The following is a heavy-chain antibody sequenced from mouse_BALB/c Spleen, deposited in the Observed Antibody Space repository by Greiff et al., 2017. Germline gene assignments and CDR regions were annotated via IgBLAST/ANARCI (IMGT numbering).Heavy chain of an antibody. D-gene: IGHD2-4*01. J-gene: IGHJ4*01. CDR3: ALIYYDYDYYAMDY. V-gene: IGHV3-2*02. CDR1: GYSITSDYA. Sequence: EVKLQESGPGLVKPSQSLSLTCTVTGYSITSDYAWNWIRQFPGNKLEWMGYISYSGSTSYNPSLKSRISITRDTSKNQFFLQLNSVTTEDTATYYCALIYYDYDYYAMDYWGQGTSVTVSS. CDR2: ISYSGST.